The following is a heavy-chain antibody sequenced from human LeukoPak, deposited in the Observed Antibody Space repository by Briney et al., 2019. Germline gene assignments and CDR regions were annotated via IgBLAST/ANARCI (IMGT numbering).Heavy chain of an antibody. Sequence: GGSLRLSCAASGFTFSSSEMNWARQAPGKGLDWVSYTSSSGTIIYYAHYVKGRFTITRDNAKNSLYLQMNSLRAEDTAVYYCARAGSGSYYLDYWGQGTLVTVSS. CDR2: TSSSGTII. CDR3: ARAGSGSYYLDY. J-gene: IGHJ4*02. CDR1: GFTFSSSE. V-gene: IGHV3-48*03. D-gene: IGHD3-10*01.